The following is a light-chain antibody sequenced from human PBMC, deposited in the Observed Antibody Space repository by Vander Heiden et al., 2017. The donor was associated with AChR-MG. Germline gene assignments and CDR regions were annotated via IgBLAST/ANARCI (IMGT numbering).Light chain of an antibody. J-gene: IGKJ1*01. Sequence: EVVMTQSPLPLPVTIGQPASISSSYSQSLAHTDGNNYLNWFQQRPGQSPRRLIYKVSNRDSGVPDRFSGSGSGTDFTLKISRVEAEDVGVYYCMQDTHTWTFGQGTKVEIK. CDR1: QSLAHTDGNNY. CDR3: MQDTHTWT. CDR2: KVS. V-gene: IGKV2-30*02.